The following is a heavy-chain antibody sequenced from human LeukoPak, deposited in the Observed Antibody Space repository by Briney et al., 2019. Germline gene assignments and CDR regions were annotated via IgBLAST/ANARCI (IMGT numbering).Heavy chain of an antibody. CDR1: GGSFSGYY. CDR3: ARGPRAWFGEGLDY. Sequence: PSETLSLTCAVYGGSFSGYYWSWIRQPPGKGLEWIGEINHSGSTNYNPSLKSRVTISVDTSKNQFSLKLSSVTAADTAVYYCARGPRAWFGEGLDYWGQGTLVTVSS. V-gene: IGHV4-34*01. D-gene: IGHD3-10*01. J-gene: IGHJ4*02. CDR2: INHSGST.